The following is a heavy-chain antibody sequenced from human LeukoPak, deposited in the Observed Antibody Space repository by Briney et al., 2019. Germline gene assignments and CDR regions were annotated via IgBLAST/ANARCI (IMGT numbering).Heavy chain of an antibody. CDR1: GYTFTGYY. CDR2: INPNSGGT. CDR3: ARDDTAMALFDY. D-gene: IGHD5-18*01. V-gene: IGHV1-2*02. Sequence: ASVKVSCKASGYTFTGYYMHWVRQAPGQGLEWMGWINPNSGGTNYAQKFQGRVTMTRDTSISTAYMELSRLRSDDTAVYYCARDDTAMALFDYWGQGTLVTVSS. J-gene: IGHJ4*02.